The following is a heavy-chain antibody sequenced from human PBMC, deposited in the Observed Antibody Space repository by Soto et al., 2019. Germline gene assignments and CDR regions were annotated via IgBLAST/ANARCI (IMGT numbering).Heavy chain of an antibody. V-gene: IGHV1-69*01. Sequence: QVQLVQSGAEVKKPGSSVKVSCKASGGTFSSYAISWVRQAPGQGLEWMGGIIPIFGTANYAQKFQGRVTMTAGESASTAYMELSSLRSEDTDVYYCAMYYYGSGSYSVYYYYYGMDAWGQGTTVTVSS. D-gene: IGHD3-10*01. CDR3: AMYYYGSGSYSVYYYYYGMDA. J-gene: IGHJ6*02. CDR1: GGTFSSYA. CDR2: IIPIFGTA.